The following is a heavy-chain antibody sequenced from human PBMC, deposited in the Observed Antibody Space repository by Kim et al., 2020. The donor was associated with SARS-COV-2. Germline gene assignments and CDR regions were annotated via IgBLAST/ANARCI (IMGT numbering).Heavy chain of an antibody. J-gene: IGHJ5*02. CDR3: ARESGEVIWFDP. D-gene: IGHD7-27*01. V-gene: IGHV1-18*01. Sequence: NYAQKLQGRVTMTTDTSTSTAYMELRSLRSDDPAVYYCARESGEVIWFDPWGQGTLVTVSS.